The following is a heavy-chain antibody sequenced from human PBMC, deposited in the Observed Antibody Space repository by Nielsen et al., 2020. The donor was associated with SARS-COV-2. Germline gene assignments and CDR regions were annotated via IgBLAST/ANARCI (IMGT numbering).Heavy chain of an antibody. CDR1: GDSVSSSSAA. CDR3: ARARGAYGDYYYYYYTDV. J-gene: IGHJ6*03. D-gene: IGHD4-17*01. CDR2: TYYRSKWYN. V-gene: IGHV6-1*01. Sequence: SAPLSLTCAISGDSVSSSSAAWNWLRQSPSRGLEWLGRTYYRSKWYNDYAVSVKSRITINPDTSKNQFSLHLNSVTPEDTAVYYCARARGAYGDYYYYYYTDVWGKGTTVTVSS.